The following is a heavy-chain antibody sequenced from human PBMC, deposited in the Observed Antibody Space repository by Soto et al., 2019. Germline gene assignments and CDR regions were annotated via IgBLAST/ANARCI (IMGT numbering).Heavy chain of an antibody. J-gene: IGHJ4*02. V-gene: IGHV3-9*01. CDR2: ISWNSGSI. D-gene: IGHD6-13*01. CDR3: AKDIDAAAGHAATRNYFDY. Sequence: GGSLRLSCAASGFTFDDYAMHWVRQAPGKGLEWVSGISWNSGSIGYADSVKGRFTISRDNAKNSLYLQMNSLRAEDTALYYCAKDIDAAAGHAATRNYFDYWGQGTLVTVSS. CDR1: GFTFDDYA.